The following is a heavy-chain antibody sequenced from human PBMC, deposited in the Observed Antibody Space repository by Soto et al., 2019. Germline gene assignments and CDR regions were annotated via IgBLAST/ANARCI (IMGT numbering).Heavy chain of an antibody. D-gene: IGHD3-9*01. CDR3: ARDNSGILTGLFDY. Sequence: GGSLRLSCAASGFTFSDYYMSWIRQAPGKGLEWVSYISSSGSTIYYADSVKGRFTVSRDNAKNSLYLQMNSLGAEDTAVYYCARDNSGILTGLFDYWCQGTLVTVSS. V-gene: IGHV3-11*01. CDR2: ISSSGSTI. J-gene: IGHJ4*02. CDR1: GFTFSDYY.